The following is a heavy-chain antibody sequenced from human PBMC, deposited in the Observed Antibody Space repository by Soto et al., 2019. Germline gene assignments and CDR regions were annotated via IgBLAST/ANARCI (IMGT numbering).Heavy chain of an antibody. D-gene: IGHD3-16*01. J-gene: IGHJ6*03. CDR2: ISGSGST. CDR1: GFTVSSYA. V-gene: IGHV3-23*01. Sequence: EVQLLESGGGLVQPGGSLRLSCAASGFTVSSYAMSWVRQAPGKGLEWVSVISGSGSTYSADSVKGRFSISTDSSKHTVYLQMTSLRAEDTAVYYCAKALRFTFTTGYYMDVWGRGTTVTVSS. CDR3: AKALRFTFTTGYYMDV.